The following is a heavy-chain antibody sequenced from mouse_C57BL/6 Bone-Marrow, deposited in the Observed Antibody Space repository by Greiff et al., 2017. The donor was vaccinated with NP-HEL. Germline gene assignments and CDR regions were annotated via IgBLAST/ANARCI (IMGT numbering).Heavy chain of an antibody. CDR3: SRRPISTVGASGYYDI. V-gene: IGHV5-6*02. CDR1: GFTFSSYG. J-gene: IGHJ1*01. Sequence: EVMLVESGGDLVKPGGSLKLSCAASGFTFSSYGMSWVRQTPDKRLEWVATISSGGSYTYYPDSVKGRFTISRANAKYTLYLQMISLKSEDTAMYDCSRRPISTVGASGYYDIWGAGTVVAVSS. D-gene: IGHD1-1*01. CDR2: ISSGGSYT.